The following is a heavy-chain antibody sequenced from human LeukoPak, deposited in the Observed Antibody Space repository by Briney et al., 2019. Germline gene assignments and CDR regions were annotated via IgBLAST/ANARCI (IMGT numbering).Heavy chain of an antibody. CDR3: ARDHGLFYGMDV. CDR1: GFTFSGYE. D-gene: IGHD2-15*01. CDR2: ISSSGSTI. V-gene: IGHV3-48*03. Sequence: PGGSLRLSCAASGFTFSGYEMNWVRQAPGKGLEWVSYISSSGSTIYYADSVEGRFTISRDNAKNSLYLQMNGLRAEDTAVYYCARDHGLFYGMDVWGKGTTVTVSS. J-gene: IGHJ6*04.